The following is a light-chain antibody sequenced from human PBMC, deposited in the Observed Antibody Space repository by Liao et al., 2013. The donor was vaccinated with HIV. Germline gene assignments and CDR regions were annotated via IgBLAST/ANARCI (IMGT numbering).Light chain of an antibody. CDR2: QDS. CDR3: QAWDSRTSYG. Sequence: SYELTQPPSVSVSPGQTASITCSGDKLGDKYVCWYQQKPGQSPVLVIYQDSRRPSGIPERFSGSNSGDTATLTISGTQAMDEADYYCQAWDSRTSYGFGTGTKVTVL. CDR1: KLGDKY. V-gene: IGLV3-1*01. J-gene: IGLJ1*01.